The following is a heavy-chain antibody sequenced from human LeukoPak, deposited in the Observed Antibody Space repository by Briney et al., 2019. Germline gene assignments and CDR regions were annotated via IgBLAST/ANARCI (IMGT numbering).Heavy chain of an antibody. V-gene: IGHV4-61*02. CDR1: GGSISSGSYY. Sequence: PSETLSLTCTVSGGSISSGSYYWSWIRQPAGKGLEWIGRIYTSGSTNYNPSLKSRVTISVDTSKNQFFLKLSSVTAADTAVYYCARETGYCSSTSCYNYYYYMDVWGKGTTVTVSS. CDR3: ARETGYCSSTSCYNYYYYMDV. J-gene: IGHJ6*03. CDR2: IYTSGST. D-gene: IGHD2-2*02.